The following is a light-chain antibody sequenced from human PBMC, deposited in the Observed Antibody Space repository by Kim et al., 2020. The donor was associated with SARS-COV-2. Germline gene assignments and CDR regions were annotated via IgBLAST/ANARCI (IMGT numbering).Light chain of an antibody. CDR1: QSGRSNV. CDR2: GAS. Sequence: QGKRARHTCRARQSGRSNVVAWYQQKTGQAPRLLIYGASSRATGIPDRFSGSGSGTDFTLTITGLEPEGFAVYYCQRYSSSPGTFGQGTKV. J-gene: IGKJ1*01. CDR3: QRYSSSPGT. V-gene: IGKV3-20*01.